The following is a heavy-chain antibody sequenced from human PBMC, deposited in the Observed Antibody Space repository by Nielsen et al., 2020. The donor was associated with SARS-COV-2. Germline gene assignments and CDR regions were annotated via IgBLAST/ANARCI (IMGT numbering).Heavy chain of an antibody. CDR1: GGSISSGGYY. D-gene: IGHD3-3*01. CDR2: IYHSGST. CDR3: ARSAAYYDFWSGYSLDS. V-gene: IGHV4-61*08. J-gene: IGHJ4*02. Sequence: SETLSLTCTVSGGSISSGGYYWSWIRQHPGKGLEWIGYIYHSGSTNYNPSLKSRLTISVDTSRNQFSLNLRSVTAADTAVYYCARSAAYYDFWSGYSLDSWGQGTLVTVSS.